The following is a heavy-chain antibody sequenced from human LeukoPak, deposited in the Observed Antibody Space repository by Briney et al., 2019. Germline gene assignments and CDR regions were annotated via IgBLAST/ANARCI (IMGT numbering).Heavy chain of an antibody. CDR3: TRRWYYGSGSLYYFDY. CDR1: GFTFSGSA. J-gene: IGHJ4*02. Sequence: GGSLRLSCAASGFTFSGSAMHWVRQASGKGLEWVGRIRSKANSYATAYAASVKGRFTISRDDSKNTAYLQMNSLKTEDTAVYYCTRRWYYGSGSLYYFDYWGQGTLVTVSS. CDR2: IRSKANSYAT. V-gene: IGHV3-73*01. D-gene: IGHD3-10*01.